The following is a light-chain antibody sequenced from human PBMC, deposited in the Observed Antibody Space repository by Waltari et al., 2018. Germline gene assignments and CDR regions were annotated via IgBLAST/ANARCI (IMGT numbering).Light chain of an antibody. V-gene: IGKV3-20*01. Sequence: EIVLTQSPGTLSLSPGERATLSCRASQSVDKYLAWYQQKPGPAPRLLIYHTSTRATGIPDRFSGSGFGTDFSLTISRLEPEDFAVYYCQKYNSLPATFGQGTKVEVK. CDR3: QKYNSLPAT. J-gene: IGKJ1*01. CDR1: QSVDKY. CDR2: HTS.